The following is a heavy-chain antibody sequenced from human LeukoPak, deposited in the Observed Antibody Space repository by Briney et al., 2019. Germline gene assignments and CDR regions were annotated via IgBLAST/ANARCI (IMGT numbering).Heavy chain of an antibody. CDR1: GFTVSSNY. CDR2: IYSGGST. Sequence: QSGGSLRLSCAASGFTVSSNYISSVRQAPGKGLEWVSVIYSGGSTYYAASVKGRFTISRDNSKNTLYLQMNSLRAEDTAVYYCARGRDGYNYYYYYYMDVWGKGTTVTISS. CDR3: ARGRDGYNYYYYYYMDV. D-gene: IGHD5-24*01. J-gene: IGHJ6*03. V-gene: IGHV3-66*01.